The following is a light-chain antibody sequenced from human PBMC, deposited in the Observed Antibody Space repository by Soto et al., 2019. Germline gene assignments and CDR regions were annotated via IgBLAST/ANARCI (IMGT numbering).Light chain of an antibody. CDR1: QGISSA. CDR3: QQFIRYSLFT. CDR2: DAS. J-gene: IGKJ3*01. Sequence: AIQLTQSPSSLSASVGDRVTITCRASQGISSALAWYQQKPGKAPKLLIYDASSLESGVPSRVSGSGSGTDFTLTISSLQPEEFATYYCQQFIRYSLFTFGPGTKVDI. V-gene: IGKV1-13*02.